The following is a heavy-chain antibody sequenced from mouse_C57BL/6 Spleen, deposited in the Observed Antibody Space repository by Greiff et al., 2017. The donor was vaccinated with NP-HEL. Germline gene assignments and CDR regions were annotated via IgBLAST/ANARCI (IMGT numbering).Heavy chain of an antibody. CDR2: IWTGGGT. CDR1: GFSLTSYA. D-gene: IGHD1-1*01. V-gene: IGHV2-9-1*01. J-gene: IGHJ4*01. CDR3: ARNTPGKRGGYYYAMDY. Sequence: QVQLKESGPGLVAPSQSLSITCTVSGFSLTSYAISWVRQPPGKGLEWLGVIWTGGGTNYNSALKSRLSISKDNSKSQVFLKMNSLQTDDTARYYCARNTPGKRGGYYYAMDYWGQGTSVTVSS.